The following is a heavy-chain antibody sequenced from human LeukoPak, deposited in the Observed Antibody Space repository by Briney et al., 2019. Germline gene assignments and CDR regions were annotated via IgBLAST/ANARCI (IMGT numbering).Heavy chain of an antibody. CDR2: ISGSGGST. V-gene: IGHV3-23*01. D-gene: IGHD6-13*01. J-gene: IGHJ1*01. CDR3: AKDFYGSSWPEYFQH. Sequence: GGSLRLSCAASGFTFSSYAMSWVRQAPGKGLEWVSAISGSGGSTYYADSVKGRFTISRDNSKNTLYLQMNSLRAEDTAVYYCAKDFYGSSWPEYFQHWGQGTLVTVSS. CDR1: GFTFSSYA.